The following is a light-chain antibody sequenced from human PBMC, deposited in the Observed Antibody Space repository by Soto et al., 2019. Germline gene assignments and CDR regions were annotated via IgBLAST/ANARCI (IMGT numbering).Light chain of an antibody. CDR3: QQYDSSLYT. Sequence: EIVLTQSPGTLSLSPGERATLSCRASQSVSSSYVAWYRQKPGQAPRLLIYGASSRATGIPDRFSGSGSGTDFTLTISRLEPEDFAIYYCQQYDSSLYTFGQGTNLEIK. CDR1: QSVSSSY. CDR2: GAS. J-gene: IGKJ2*01. V-gene: IGKV3-20*01.